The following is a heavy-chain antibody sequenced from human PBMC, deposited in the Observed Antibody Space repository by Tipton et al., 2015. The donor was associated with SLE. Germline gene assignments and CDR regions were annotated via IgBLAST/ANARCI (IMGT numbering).Heavy chain of an antibody. CDR2: IYSSGST. D-gene: IGHD2-15*01. CDR3: ARGEFVVVVAATYYYYGMDV. Sequence: LRLSCTVSGGSITRSGNYWGWIRQPPGKGLEWIGSIYSSGSTNYNPSLKSRVTISVDTSKNQFSLKLSSVTAADTAVYYCARGEFVVVVAATYYYYGMDVWGQGTTVTVSS. V-gene: IGHV4-39*07. CDR1: GGSITRSGNY. J-gene: IGHJ6*02.